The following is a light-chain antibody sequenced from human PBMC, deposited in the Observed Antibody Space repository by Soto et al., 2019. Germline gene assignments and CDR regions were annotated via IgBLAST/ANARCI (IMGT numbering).Light chain of an antibody. V-gene: IGLV2-14*01. J-gene: IGLJ1*01. CDR3: SSYTSSSTPV. CDR2: EVS. CDR1: SSDVGGHNY. Sequence: QSALTQPASVSGSPGQSITISCTGTSSDVGGHNYVSWYQQHPGKAPKLMIYEVSNRPSGVSNRFSGSKSGNMASLTISGLQAEDEADYYCSSYTSSSTPVFGTGTKLTVL.